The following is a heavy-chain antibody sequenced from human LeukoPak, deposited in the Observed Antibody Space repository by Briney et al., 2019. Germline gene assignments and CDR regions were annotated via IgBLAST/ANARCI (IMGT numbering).Heavy chain of an antibody. Sequence: ASVKVSCKASGYTFTGYYMHWVRQAPGQGLEWMGWINPNSGGTNYAQKFQGRVTMTRDTSISTVYMELSRLRSDDTAVYYCARAGWDSTGPNTPWFDPWGQGTLVTVSS. J-gene: IGHJ5*02. CDR3: ARAGWDSTGPNTPWFDP. CDR2: INPNSGGT. D-gene: IGHD2-2*01. CDR1: GYTFTGYY. V-gene: IGHV1-2*02.